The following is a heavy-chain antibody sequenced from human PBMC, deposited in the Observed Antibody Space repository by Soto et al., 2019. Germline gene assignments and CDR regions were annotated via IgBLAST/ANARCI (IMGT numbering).Heavy chain of an antibody. CDR2: ISAGGST. V-gene: IGHV3-53*02. D-gene: IGHD2-21*01. J-gene: IGHJ6*02. Sequence: VVETGGGLIQPGGSLRLSCAASGFFVFGNYMSWVRQAPGKGLEWVSGISAGGSTYYSDSVKARFTLPSHNSLNTLFHQINNLAREDTAFYYCTRHPYCVGRTWYSHHYYGMDVWGRGTTVIVSS. CDR3: TRHPYCVGRTWYSHHYYGMDV. CDR1: GFFVFGNY.